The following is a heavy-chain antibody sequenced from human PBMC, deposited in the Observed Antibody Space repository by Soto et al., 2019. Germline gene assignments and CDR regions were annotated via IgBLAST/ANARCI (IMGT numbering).Heavy chain of an antibody. J-gene: IGHJ4*02. Sequence: QVQLVQSGAEVQKPGSSVKVSCKASGGTFSSYTISWVRQAPGQGLEWMGRIIPILGIANYAQKFQGRVTITADKSTSTAYMELSSLRSEDTAVYYCARGGYCSGGSCYYPFDYWGQGTLVTVSS. D-gene: IGHD2-15*01. CDR3: ARGGYCSGGSCYYPFDY. V-gene: IGHV1-69*02. CDR2: IIPILGIA. CDR1: GGTFSSYT.